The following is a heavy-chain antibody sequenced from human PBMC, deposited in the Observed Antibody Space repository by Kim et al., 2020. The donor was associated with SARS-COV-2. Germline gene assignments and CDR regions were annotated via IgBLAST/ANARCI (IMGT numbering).Heavy chain of an antibody. J-gene: IGHJ6*01. CDR1: GFTFSSYG. V-gene: IGHV3-33*05. Sequence: GGSLRLSCAASGFTFSSYGMHWVRQAPGKGLEWVAVISYDGSNKYYADSVKGRFTISRDNSKNTLYLQMNSLRAEDTAVYYCASERVRWLQLRDYYYYG. CDR2: ISYDGSNK. CDR3: ASERVRWLQLRDYYYYG. D-gene: IGHD5-12*01.